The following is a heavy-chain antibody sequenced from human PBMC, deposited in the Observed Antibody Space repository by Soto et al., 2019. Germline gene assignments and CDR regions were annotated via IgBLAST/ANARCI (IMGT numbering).Heavy chain of an antibody. V-gene: IGHV4-59*01. J-gene: IGHJ5*02. D-gene: IGHD6-13*01. CDR3: ARDHSASSSWYTARGDNWFDP. Sequence: SETLSLTCTASGGSISSYYWSWLRQPPGKGLGWIGYIYYSGSTNYNPSLKSRVTISVDTSKNQFSLKLSSVTAADTAVYYCARDHSASSSWYTARGDNWFDPWGQGTLVTVSS. CDR2: IYYSGST. CDR1: GGSISSYY.